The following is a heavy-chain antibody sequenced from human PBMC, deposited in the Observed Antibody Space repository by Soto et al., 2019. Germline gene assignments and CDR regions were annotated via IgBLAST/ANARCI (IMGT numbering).Heavy chain of an antibody. Sequence: GESLKISCKGSGYSFTSYWISWVRQMPGKGLEWMGRIDPSDSYTNYSPSFQGHVTISADKSISTAYLQWSSLRAGDTAVYYCAKAGVDYGDYTFVSYYYGMDVWGQGTTVTVSS. V-gene: IGHV5-10-1*01. CDR3: AKAGVDYGDYTFVSYYYGMDV. D-gene: IGHD4-17*01. CDR1: GYSFTSYW. CDR2: IDPSDSYT. J-gene: IGHJ6*02.